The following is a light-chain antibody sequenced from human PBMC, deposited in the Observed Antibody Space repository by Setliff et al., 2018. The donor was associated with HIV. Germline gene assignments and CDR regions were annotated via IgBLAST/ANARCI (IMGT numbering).Light chain of an antibody. CDR2: DVT. V-gene: IGLV2-14*01. J-gene: IGLJ1*01. Sequence: QSALAQPASVSGPPGQSIAISCTGTSSDIGSYNYVSWYQHHPGKAPRLIIYDVTNRPSGVSGRFSGSKSGNTASLTISGLQAEDEADYYCNTYISSTPNYVFGTGTKVTVL. CDR1: SSDIGSYNY. CDR3: NTYISSTPNYV.